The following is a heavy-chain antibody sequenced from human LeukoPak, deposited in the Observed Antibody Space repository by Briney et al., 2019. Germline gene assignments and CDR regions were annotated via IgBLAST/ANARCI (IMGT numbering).Heavy chain of an antibody. CDR1: GFTFSSYE. J-gene: IGHJ2*01. D-gene: IGHD6-19*01. CDR2: ISSSGSTI. V-gene: IGHV3-48*03. Sequence: GGSLRLSCAASGFTFSSYEMNWVRQAPGKGLEWVSYISSSGSTIYYADPVNGRFTISRYNAKNSLYLQMNSLRAEDTAVYYRAKDLGGGSGCYDLWGRGTLVTVSS. CDR3: AKDLGGGSGCYDL.